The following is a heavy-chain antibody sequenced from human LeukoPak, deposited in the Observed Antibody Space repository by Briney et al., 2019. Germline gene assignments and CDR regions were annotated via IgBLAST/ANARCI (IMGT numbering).Heavy chain of an antibody. CDR3: ARDRRCSSTSCPEDYYYYMDV. CDR1: GGSISSYY. CDR2: IYYSGST. D-gene: IGHD2-2*01. Sequence: SETLSLTCTVSGGSISSYYWSWIRQPPGKGLEWIGYIYYSGSTNYNPSLKSRVTISVDTSKNQFSLKLSSVTAADTAVYYCARDRRCSSTSCPEDYYYYMDVWGKGTTVTVSS. V-gene: IGHV4-59*12. J-gene: IGHJ6*03.